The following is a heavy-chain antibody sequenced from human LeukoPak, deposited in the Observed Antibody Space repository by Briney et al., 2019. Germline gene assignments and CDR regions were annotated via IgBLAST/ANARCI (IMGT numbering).Heavy chain of an antibody. D-gene: IGHD6-13*01. CDR3: AGGASSTVHY. Sequence: GGSLRLSCAASGSTFSSYAMSWVRQAPGKGLVWVSRINGDGSLSYADSVKGRFTISRDNTKNMLYLQMNSLRAEDTAVYYCAGGASSTVHYWGQGTLVTVSS. V-gene: IGHV3-74*01. CDR1: GSTFSSYA. J-gene: IGHJ4*02. CDR2: INGDGSL.